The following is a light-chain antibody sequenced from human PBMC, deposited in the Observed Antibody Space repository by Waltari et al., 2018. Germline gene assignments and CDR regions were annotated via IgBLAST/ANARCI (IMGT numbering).Light chain of an antibody. CDR2: DAS. CDR1: QSINNW. CDR3: QQYNSRRT. Sequence: DIQMTQSPSTLSASVGDRVTITCRASQSINNWLAWYQQKPGKVPKLRIYDASSLESGVPSRFSGRRSGTDFTLTISSLQPDDFATYYCQQYNSRRTFGQGTKVEIK. J-gene: IGKJ1*01. V-gene: IGKV1-5*01.